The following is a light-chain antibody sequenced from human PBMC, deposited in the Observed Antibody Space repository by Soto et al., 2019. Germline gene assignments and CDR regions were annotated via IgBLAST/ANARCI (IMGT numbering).Light chain of an antibody. CDR1: QSVLYSSNNKNY. Sequence: DIVMTQSPDSLALSLGERATINCKSSQSVLYSSNNKNYLAWYQQKPGQAPRLLIYDASTRATGIPARFSGSGSGTEFTLTISSLQSDDFAIYHCQQYNNWPPGSFGGGTKVDIK. V-gene: IGKV4-1*01. CDR2: DAS. CDR3: QQYNNWPPGS. J-gene: IGKJ4*01.